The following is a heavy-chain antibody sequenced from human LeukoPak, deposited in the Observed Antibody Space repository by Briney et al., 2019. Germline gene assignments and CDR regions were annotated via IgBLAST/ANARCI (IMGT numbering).Heavy chain of an antibody. V-gene: IGHV4-34*01. J-gene: IGHJ4*02. D-gene: IGHD3-10*01. CDR3: ARVGYYDSGSYRY. CDR1: GGSFSGYY. CDR2: INHSGST. Sequence: PSETLSLTCAVYGGSFSGYYWSWIRQPPGKGLEWIGEINHSGSTNYNPSLKSRVTISVDTSKNQFSLKLSSVTAADTAVYYCARVGYYDSGSYRYWGQGTLVTVSS.